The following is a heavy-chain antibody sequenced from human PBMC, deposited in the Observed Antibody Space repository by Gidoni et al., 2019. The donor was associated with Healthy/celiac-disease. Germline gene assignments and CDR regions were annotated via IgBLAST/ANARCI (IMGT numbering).Heavy chain of an antibody. V-gene: IGHV4-59*08. Sequence: QVQLQESGPGLVKPSETLSLPCTVSGGSISSYYWSWIRQPPGKGLGWIGYISSSGSTNCNPSLKSRVTISVDTSKNQFSLKLSSVTAADTAVYYCARQLTTVTTSYYYYGMDVWGQGTTVTVSS. CDR3: ARQLTTVTTSYYYYGMDV. CDR2: ISSSGST. CDR1: GGSISSYY. J-gene: IGHJ6*02. D-gene: IGHD4-4*01.